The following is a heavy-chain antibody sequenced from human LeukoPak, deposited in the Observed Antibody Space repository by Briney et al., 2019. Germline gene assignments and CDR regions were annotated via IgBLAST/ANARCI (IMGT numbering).Heavy chain of an antibody. J-gene: IGHJ3*02. Sequence: SQTLSLTCAISGDSVSSNSAVWNWLRQSPSRGLEWLGRTYYRSKWYNDYAVTVKSRITVNPDTSKNQFSLQLNSVTPEDTAMCYCARDTGAAISVFDIWGQGTMVTVSS. CDR2: TYYRSKWYN. V-gene: IGHV6-1*01. CDR1: GDSVSSNSAV. D-gene: IGHD5-12*01. CDR3: ARDTGAAISVFDI.